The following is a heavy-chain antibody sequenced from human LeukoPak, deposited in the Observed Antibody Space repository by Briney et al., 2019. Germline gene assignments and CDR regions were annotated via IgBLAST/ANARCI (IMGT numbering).Heavy chain of an antibody. J-gene: IGHJ4*02. Sequence: GGSLRLSCAASGFAFSSYNMNWVRQAPGKGLEWISYIGSSGSPTHYADSVRGRFTISRDNAKNSLYLQMNSLRAEDTAVYYCARGSTYYDSSGQVPFDYWGQGTLVTVSS. V-gene: IGHV3-48*01. CDR1: GFAFSSYN. D-gene: IGHD3-22*01. CDR2: IGSSGSPT. CDR3: ARGSTYYDSSGQVPFDY.